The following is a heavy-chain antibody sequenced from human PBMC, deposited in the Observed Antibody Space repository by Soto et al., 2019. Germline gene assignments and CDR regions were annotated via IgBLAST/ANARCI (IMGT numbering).Heavy chain of an antibody. CDR2: ISGHNGNT. J-gene: IGHJ4*02. D-gene: IGHD6-6*01. Sequence: QVQLVQSGTEVKKPGASVKVSCKASGYTFTRFGINWVRQAPGQGLEWMRWISGHNGNTHSAQNFQGRVTVTTDTSTNTAYMELRSLRPDGTAVYYCARDFEAGVQIVGGFDFWVQGTLVTVSS. CDR1: GYTFTRFG. V-gene: IGHV1-18*01. CDR3: ARDFEAGVQIVGGFDF.